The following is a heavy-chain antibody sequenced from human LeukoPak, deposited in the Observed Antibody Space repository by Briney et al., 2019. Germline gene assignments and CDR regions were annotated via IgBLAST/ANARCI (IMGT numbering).Heavy chain of an antibody. CDR1: GCSFTSYW. CDR3: ARRGIAAAAEGYYFDY. CDR2: IYPGDSDT. D-gene: IGHD6-13*01. Sequence: GESLKISCKGSGCSFTSYWIGWVRQMPGKGLEWMGIIYPGDSDTRYSPSFQGQVTISADKSISTAYLQWSSLKASDTAMYYCARRGIAAAAEGYYFDYWGQGTLVTVSS. J-gene: IGHJ4*02. V-gene: IGHV5-51*01.